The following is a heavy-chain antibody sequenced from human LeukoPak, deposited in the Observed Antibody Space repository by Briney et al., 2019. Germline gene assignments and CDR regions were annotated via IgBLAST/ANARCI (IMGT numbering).Heavy chain of an antibody. V-gene: IGHV3-23*01. J-gene: IGHJ5*02. CDR3: AKAGYSSGWYGDWFDP. CDR1: GFTFSSYA. Sequence: QSGGSLRLSCAASGFTFSSYAMSWVRQAPGKGLEWVSAISGSGGSTYYADSVKGRFTISRDNSKNTLYLQMNSLRAEDTAVYYCAKAGYSSGWYGDWFDPWGQGTLVTVSS. D-gene: IGHD6-19*01. CDR2: ISGSGGST.